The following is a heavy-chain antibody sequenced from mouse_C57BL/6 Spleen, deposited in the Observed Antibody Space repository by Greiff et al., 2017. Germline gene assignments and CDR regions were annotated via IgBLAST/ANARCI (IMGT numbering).Heavy chain of an antibody. D-gene: IGHD2-2*01. CDR1: GFTFSSYA. J-gene: IGHJ3*01. Sequence: EVKLVESGGGLVKPGGSLKLSCAASGFTFSSYAMSWVRQTPEKRLEWVATISDGGSYTYYPDNVKGRFTISRDNAKNNLYLQMSHLKSEDTAMYYCARDWATMVTPAWFAYWGQGTLVTVSA. CDR3: ARDWATMVTPAWFAY. CDR2: ISDGGSYT. V-gene: IGHV5-4*01.